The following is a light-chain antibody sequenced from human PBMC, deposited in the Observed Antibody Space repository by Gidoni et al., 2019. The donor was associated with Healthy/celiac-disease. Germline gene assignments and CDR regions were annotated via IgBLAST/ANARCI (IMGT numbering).Light chain of an antibody. CDR1: QSLLHGNGYNY. CDR2: LGS. Sequence: EIVMTQSPLSLPVTPGEPASISCRSSQSLLHGNGYNYLDWYLQKPGQSPQLLIYLGSNRASGVPDRFSGSGSGTDFTLKISRVEAEDVGVYYCMQALQTPPWTFGQGTKVEIK. J-gene: IGKJ1*01. CDR3: MQALQTPPWT. V-gene: IGKV2-28*01.